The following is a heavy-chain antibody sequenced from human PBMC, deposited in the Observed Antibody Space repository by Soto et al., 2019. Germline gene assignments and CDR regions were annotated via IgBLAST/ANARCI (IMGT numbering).Heavy chain of an antibody. J-gene: IGHJ4*02. V-gene: IGHV1-3*01. CDR2: INAANGNT. CDR1: GYTFTMYA. CDR3: ARDQRRDYDFWSGYSQGFDY. D-gene: IGHD3-3*01. Sequence: QVQLVQSGAEVKKPGASVRVSCEASGYTFTMYAIHWVRQAPGQRLEWMGWINAANGNTKSSQKFQGRVSITRDTSASTAYMELRSLRSEDTALYYCARDQRRDYDFWSGYSQGFDYWGQGNLVTVSS.